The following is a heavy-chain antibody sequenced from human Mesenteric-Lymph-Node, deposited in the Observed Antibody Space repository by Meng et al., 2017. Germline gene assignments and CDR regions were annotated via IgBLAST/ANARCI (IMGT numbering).Heavy chain of an antibody. CDR1: GFTFSSYW. CDR2: INSDGSST. D-gene: IGHD4-11*01. Sequence: GESLKISCAASGFTFSSYWMHWVRQAPGKGLVWVSRINSDGSSTSYADSVKGRFTVSRDNAKNTLYLELSSLRAEDTAVYFCASPRSDYTFSGRTHYYYGMDVWGQGTTVTVSS. V-gene: IGHV3-74*01. J-gene: IGHJ6*02. CDR3: ASPRSDYTFSGRTHYYYGMDV.